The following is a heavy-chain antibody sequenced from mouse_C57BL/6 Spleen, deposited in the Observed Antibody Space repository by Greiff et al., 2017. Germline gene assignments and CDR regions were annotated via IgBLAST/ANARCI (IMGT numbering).Heavy chain of an antibody. CDR2: INPNNGGT. D-gene: IGHD2-3*01. Sequence: EVQLQQSGPELVKPGASVKIPCKASGYTFTDYNMDWVKQSHGKSLEWIGDINPNNGGTIYNQKFKGKATLTVDKSSSTAYMELRSLTSEDTAVYYCAREGWSPLYWYFDVWGTGTTVTVSS. J-gene: IGHJ1*03. V-gene: IGHV1-18*01. CDR3: AREGWSPLYWYFDV. CDR1: GYTFTDYN.